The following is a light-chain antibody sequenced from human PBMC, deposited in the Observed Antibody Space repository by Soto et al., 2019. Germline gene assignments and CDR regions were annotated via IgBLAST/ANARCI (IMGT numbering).Light chain of an antibody. V-gene: IGKV1-27*01. CDR1: QGISNY. Sequence: DIQMTQSPISLSASVGDRVTITCRASQGISNYVAWYQQKPGKVPSLLIYAASMLQSGVPSRFSGSGSGTDFTLTISSLQPEDVATYYCERYDSLPGTFGPGTKVDI. J-gene: IGKJ3*01. CDR3: ERYDSLPGT. CDR2: AAS.